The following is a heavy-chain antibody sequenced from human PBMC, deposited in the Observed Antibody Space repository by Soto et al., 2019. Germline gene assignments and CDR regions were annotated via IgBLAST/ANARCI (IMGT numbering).Heavy chain of an antibody. CDR3: ARAAPNGGNHGLFDY. CDR1: GGTFSSYA. D-gene: IGHD2-15*01. CDR2: IIPIFGTA. J-gene: IGHJ4*02. V-gene: IGHV1-69*13. Sequence: SVKVSCKAAGGTFSSYASSWVRQAPGQGLEWMGGIIPIFGTANYAQKFQGRVTITADESTSTAYMELSSLRSEDTAVYYCARAAPNGGNHGLFDYWGQGTLDTVSS.